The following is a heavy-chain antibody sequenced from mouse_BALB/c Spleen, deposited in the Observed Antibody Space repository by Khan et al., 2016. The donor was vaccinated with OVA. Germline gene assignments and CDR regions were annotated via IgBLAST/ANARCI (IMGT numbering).Heavy chain of an antibody. CDR1: GFNIKDTY. D-gene: IGHD1-1*01. CDR3: ARRSNYYGSLDY. Sequence: VQLKQSGAELVKPGASVKLSCTASGFNIKDTYMYWVKQRPEQGLEWIGRIDPANGNTKYDQKFQGKATITADTSSNTAYLQRSSLTSEDTAVDYCARRSNYYGSLDYWGQGTTLTVSS. CDR2: IDPANGNT. J-gene: IGHJ2*01. V-gene: IGHV14-3*02.